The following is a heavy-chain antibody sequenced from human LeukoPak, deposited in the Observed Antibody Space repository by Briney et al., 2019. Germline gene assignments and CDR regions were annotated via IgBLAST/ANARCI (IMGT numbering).Heavy chain of an antibody. CDR3: ARGDYGDRGLDY. CDR1: GFTFSSYS. J-gene: IGHJ4*02. D-gene: IGHD4-17*01. Sequence: SGGSLRLSCAASGFTFSSYSMNWVRQAPGKGLEWVSYISSRSSSIYYADSVKGRFTLSRDNAKNSLYLQMNSLRDEDTAVYYCARGDYGDRGLDYWGQGTLVTVSS. V-gene: IGHV3-48*02. CDR2: ISSRSSSI.